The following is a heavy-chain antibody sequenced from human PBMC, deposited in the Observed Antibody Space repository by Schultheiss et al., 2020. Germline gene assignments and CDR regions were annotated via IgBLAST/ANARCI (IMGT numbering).Heavy chain of an antibody. J-gene: IGHJ4*02. V-gene: IGHV4-34*01. Sequence: TLSLTCAVYGGSFSGYYWSWIRQPPGKGLEWIGSIYYSGSTYYNPSLKSRVTISVDTSKNQFSLKLSSVTAADTAVYYCARDARRGVVVGYWGRGTLVTVSS. D-gene: IGHD2-15*01. CDR3: ARDARRGVVVGY. CDR1: GGSFSGYY. CDR2: IYYSGST.